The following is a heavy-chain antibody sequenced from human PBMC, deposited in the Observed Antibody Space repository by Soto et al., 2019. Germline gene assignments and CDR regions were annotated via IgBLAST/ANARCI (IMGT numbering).Heavy chain of an antibody. Sequence: ASVKVSCKASGYTFTSYYMHWVRQAPGQGLEWMGIINPSGGSTSYAQKFQGRVTMTRDTSTSTVYMELSSLRSEDTAVYYCARAVIHSIFGVENYYYYGMDVWGQGTTVTVSS. V-gene: IGHV1-46*01. CDR3: ARAVIHSIFGVENYYYYGMDV. CDR1: GYTFTSYY. CDR2: INPSGGST. D-gene: IGHD3-3*01. J-gene: IGHJ6*02.